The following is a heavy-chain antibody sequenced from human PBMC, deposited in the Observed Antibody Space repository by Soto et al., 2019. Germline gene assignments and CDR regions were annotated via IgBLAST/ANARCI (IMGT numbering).Heavy chain of an antibody. V-gene: IGHV1-2*04. J-gene: IGHJ4*02. CDR2: INPNSGGT. D-gene: IGHD1-1*01. Sequence: QVQLVQSGAEVKKPGASVKVSCKASGYTFTGYYMHWVRQAPGQGLEWMGWINPNSGGTNYAQKFQGWVTMTRDTSMSTAYMELSRLRSDDTAVYYCARARLWGWKAFDYWGQGTLVTVSS. CDR1: GYTFTGYY. CDR3: ARARLWGWKAFDY.